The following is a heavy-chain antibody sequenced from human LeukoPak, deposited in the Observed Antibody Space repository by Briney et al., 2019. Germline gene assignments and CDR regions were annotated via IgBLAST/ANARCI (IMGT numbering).Heavy chain of an antibody. V-gene: IGHV3-23*01. Sequence: GGSLRLFCAASGFTFSSHAMSWVRQAPGKGLEWVSSLSGSGGTTYHADSVKGRFSISRDNSKTTLYLQLNSLRAEDTAVYYCAKGGSTSRVTTSRVVFGYYYYLDVWGKGTPVTVSS. CDR2: LSGSGGTT. J-gene: IGHJ6*03. CDR1: GFTFSSHA. CDR3: AKGGSTSRVTTSRVVFGYYYYLDV. D-gene: IGHD4-17*01.